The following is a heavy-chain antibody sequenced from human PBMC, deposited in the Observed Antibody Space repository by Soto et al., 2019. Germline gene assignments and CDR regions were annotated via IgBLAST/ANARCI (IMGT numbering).Heavy chain of an antibody. D-gene: IGHD3-10*01. Sequence: GGSLRLSCAASGFTFSTYAMSWVRQAPGKGLEWVSYISSSGSATYYADSVKGRFTISRDNSKNTLYLQMNSLRAEDTAVYYCAKDFQLRWFGKLRLRSSNWFDPWGQGTLVTVSS. V-gene: IGHV3-23*01. CDR3: AKDFQLRWFGKLRLRSSNWFDP. CDR2: ISSSGSAT. CDR1: GFTFSTYA. J-gene: IGHJ5*02.